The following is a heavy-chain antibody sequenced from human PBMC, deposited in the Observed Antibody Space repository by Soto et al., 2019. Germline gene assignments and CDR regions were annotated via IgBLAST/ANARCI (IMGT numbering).Heavy chain of an antibody. CDR3: GTFLSTTSPDV. CDR1: GASVSSKSAA. J-gene: IGHJ6*04. Sequence: QTLSLTCAISGASVSSKSAAWNWIRQPPSRGLGWLGRTYYRSKWYNDYAVSVKSRITINPDTSKNQFSLHLNSVTPEDTAVYYCGTFLSTTSPDVWGEGTTVTVSS. D-gene: IGHD2-2*01. CDR2: TYYRSKWYN. V-gene: IGHV6-1*01.